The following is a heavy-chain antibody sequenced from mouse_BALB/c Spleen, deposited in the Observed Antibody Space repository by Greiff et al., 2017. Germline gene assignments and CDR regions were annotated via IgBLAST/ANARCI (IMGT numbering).Heavy chain of an antibody. J-gene: IGHJ2*01. CDR1: GFTFSSYG. CDR2: INSNGGST. Sequence: EVNLVESGGGLVQPGGSLKLSCAASGFTFSSYGMSWVRQTPDKRLELVATINSNGGSTYYPDSVKGRFTISRDNDKNTLYLQMSSLKSEDTAMYYCARDLTTFYFDYWGQGTTLTVSS. D-gene: IGHD1-1*01. V-gene: IGHV5-6-3*01. CDR3: ARDLTTFYFDY.